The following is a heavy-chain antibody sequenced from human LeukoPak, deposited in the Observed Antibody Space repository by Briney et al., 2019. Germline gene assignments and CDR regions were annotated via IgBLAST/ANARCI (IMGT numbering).Heavy chain of an antibody. CDR3: ARHKVLVRGVKFSFDY. D-gene: IGHD3-10*01. CDR2: INHSGST. V-gene: IGHV4-34*01. CDR1: GGSFSGYY. Sequence: PSETLSLTCAVYGGSFSGYYWSWIRQPPGKGLEWIGEINHSGSTNYNPSLKSRVNISVDTSKNQFSLKLSSVTAADTAVYYCARHKVLVRGVKFSFDYWGQGTLVTVSS. J-gene: IGHJ4*02.